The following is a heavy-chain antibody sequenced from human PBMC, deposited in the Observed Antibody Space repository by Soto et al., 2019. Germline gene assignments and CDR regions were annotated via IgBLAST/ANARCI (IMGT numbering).Heavy chain of an antibody. Sequence: EVQLVESGGDLVQSGGSLGLSCAASGFSFRSYWMHWVRQAPGKGLVWVARISSDGSTTTYADSASGRFIISRDNDANILYLQMSSLRAEDTGVYYCAREYYGVLTGYYNDFWGQGTLVTVSS. CDR3: AREYYGVLTGYYNDF. J-gene: IGHJ4*02. V-gene: IGHV3-74*01. CDR1: GFSFRSYW. D-gene: IGHD3-9*01. CDR2: ISSDGSTT.